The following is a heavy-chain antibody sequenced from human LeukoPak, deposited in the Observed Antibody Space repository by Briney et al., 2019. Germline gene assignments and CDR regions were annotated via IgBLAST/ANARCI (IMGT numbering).Heavy chain of an antibody. CDR3: ARRPRSSGSDDGPSGLDY. CDR1: GESFSGHY. V-gene: IGHV4-34*01. CDR2: INHSGST. D-gene: IGHD1-26*01. Sequence: PSETLSLTCAVYGESFSGHYWSWIRQPPGKGLEWIGEINHSGSTNYNPSLKSRVTISADTSKNQFSLKLNSVTAADRAMYYCARRPRSSGSDDGPSGLDYWAQGTLVTVSS. J-gene: IGHJ4*02.